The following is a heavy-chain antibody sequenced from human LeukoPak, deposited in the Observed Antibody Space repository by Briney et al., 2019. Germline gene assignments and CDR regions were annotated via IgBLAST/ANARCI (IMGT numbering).Heavy chain of an antibody. Sequence: RASLRLSCAASGFIFRSYAMSWVRQAPGKGLEWVSGISGSGASTYYADSVKGRFTISRDNSKNTLYLQMKTLRAEDTAVYYCAKAAVVIPDYWGQGTLVTVSS. CDR1: GFIFRSYA. CDR3: AKAAVVIPDY. J-gene: IGHJ4*02. D-gene: IGHD3-22*01. CDR2: ISGSGAST. V-gene: IGHV3-23*01.